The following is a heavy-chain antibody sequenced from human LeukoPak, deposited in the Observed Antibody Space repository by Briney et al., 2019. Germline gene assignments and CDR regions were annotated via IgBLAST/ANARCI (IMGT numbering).Heavy chain of an antibody. J-gene: IGHJ5*02. CDR1: GYTFGSDD. V-gene: IGHV1-8*03. CDR3: ARDGRERLGATKLNWFDP. CDR2: INPNNGNL. Sequence: ASVKVSCKASGYTFGSDDINWVRQATGQGLEWMGWINPNNGNLGYAQKFQGRVTITRNTPISTAYMELSSLTSEDTAVYYCARDGRERLGATKLNWFDPWGQGTLVTVSS. D-gene: IGHD3-16*01.